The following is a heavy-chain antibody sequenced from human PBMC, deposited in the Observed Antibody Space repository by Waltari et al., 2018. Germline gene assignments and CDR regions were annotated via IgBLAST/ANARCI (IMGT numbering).Heavy chain of an antibody. CDR2: INRDGSN. Sequence: QVQLQQWGAGLLKPSETLSLTCAVYGGSFSGYFWSWIHQSPGKGLEWIGQINRDGSNKFNPSLKSRVAMSVDTIKSQISLRLSSVTAADAAVYYCARVGDYHGSGRFGLDVWGQGTRVTVSS. CDR3: ARVGDYHGSGRFGLDV. J-gene: IGHJ6*02. CDR1: GGSFSGYF. D-gene: IGHD3-10*01. V-gene: IGHV4-34*01.